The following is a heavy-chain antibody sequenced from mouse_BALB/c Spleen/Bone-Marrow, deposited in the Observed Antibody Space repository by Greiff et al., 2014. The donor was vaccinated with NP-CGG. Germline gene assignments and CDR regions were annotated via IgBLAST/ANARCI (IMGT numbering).Heavy chain of an antibody. V-gene: IGHV2-9*02. J-gene: IGHJ4*01. D-gene: IGHD1-2*01. CDR2: IWADGST. CDR1: GFPLTSYG. CDR3: ARITTATGAMDY. Sequence: QVQLQQSGPGLVAPSQSLSITCTVSGFPLTSYGVHWVRQPPGKGLEWLGVIWADGSTNYNSALMSRLSIRKDNSKSQVFLKMNSLQTDDTAMYYCARITTATGAMDYWGQGTSVTVSS.